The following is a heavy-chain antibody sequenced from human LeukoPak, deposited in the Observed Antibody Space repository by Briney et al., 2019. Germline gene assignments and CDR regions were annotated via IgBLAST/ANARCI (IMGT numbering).Heavy chain of an antibody. J-gene: IGHJ4*02. CDR3: ARLAAAGTSDY. Sequence: KSSETLSLTCTVTGGSVSSGSHYWSWIRQPPGKGLEWIGYIFYSGSTNYNPSLKSRVTISVDTSKNQFSLRLSSVTAADTAVYYCARLAAAGTSDYWGQGTLVTVSS. D-gene: IGHD6-13*01. CDR1: GGSVSSGSHY. CDR2: IFYSGST. V-gene: IGHV4-61*01.